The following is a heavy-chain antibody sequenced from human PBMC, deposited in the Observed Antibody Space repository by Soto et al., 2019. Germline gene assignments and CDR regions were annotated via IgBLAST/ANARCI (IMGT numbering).Heavy chain of an antibody. CDR2: INPKSGGT. J-gene: IGHJ5*02. V-gene: IGHV1-2*02. CDR3: ARSLSPTDLNFSDSREHYNCFDP. CDR1: GYTFTGYY. Sequence: ASVKVSCKASGYTFTGYYLHWVRQAPGQGLEWMGWINPKSGGTKYAQNFQGRVTMTRDTSISTAYMDLSRLRSDDTAVYYCARSLSPTDLNFSDSREHYNCFDPWGTGTLLTGSS. D-gene: IGHD3-22*01.